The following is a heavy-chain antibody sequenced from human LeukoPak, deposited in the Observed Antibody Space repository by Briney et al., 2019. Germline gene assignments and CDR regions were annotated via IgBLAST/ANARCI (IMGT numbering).Heavy chain of an antibody. CDR1: DGSFSGYY. CDR2: IYYSGST. V-gene: IGHV4-59*01. Sequence: SETLSLTCAVYDGSFSGYYWSWIRQPPGKGLEWIGYIYYSGSTNYNPSLKSRVTISVDTSKNQFSLKLSSVTAADTAVYYCARSEDYYDSSGHAFDFWGQGTLVTVSS. CDR3: ARSEDYYDSSGHAFDF. D-gene: IGHD3-22*01. J-gene: IGHJ4*02.